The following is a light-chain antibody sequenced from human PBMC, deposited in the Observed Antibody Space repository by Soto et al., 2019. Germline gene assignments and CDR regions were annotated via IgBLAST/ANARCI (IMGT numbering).Light chain of an antibody. J-gene: IGLJ2*01. Sequence: QSVLTQPASVSGSPGQSITISCTGTNSDIGAYNHVSWYQQHPGKAPKILIYEVINRPSGVSNRFSGSKSGNAASLTISGLQAEDEAEYHCSSYISSNAPVVFGGGTKLTVL. V-gene: IGLV2-14*01. CDR2: EVI. CDR1: NSDIGAYNH. CDR3: SSYISSNAPVV.